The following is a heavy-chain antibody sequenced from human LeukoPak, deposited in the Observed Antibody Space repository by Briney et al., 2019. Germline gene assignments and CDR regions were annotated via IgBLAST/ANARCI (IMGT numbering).Heavy chain of an antibody. J-gene: IGHJ6*04. V-gene: IGHV3-21*01. CDR1: GFTFSSYW. D-gene: IGHD4-17*01. CDR2: ISSSSSYI. CDR3: ARVPPNYGDYAADV. Sequence: PGGSLRLSCAASGFTFSSYWMSWVRQAPGKGLEWVSSISSSSSYIYYADSVKGRFTISRDNAKNSLYLQMNSLRAEDTAVYYCARVPPNYGDYAADVWGKGTTVTISS.